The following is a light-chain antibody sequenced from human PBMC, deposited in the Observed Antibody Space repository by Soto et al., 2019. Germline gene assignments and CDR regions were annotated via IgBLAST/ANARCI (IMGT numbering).Light chain of an antibody. Sequence: QSALTQPRSVSGSPGQSVTISCTGTSSDVAYYNYVSWYQQHPGKAPKVMIYDVTQRPSGVPDRFSGSKSGNTASLTISGLQAEDEAVYYCCSYAGSYTYVFGAGTKVTVL. J-gene: IGLJ1*01. CDR3: CSYAGSYTYV. CDR2: DVT. V-gene: IGLV2-11*01. CDR1: SSDVAYYNY.